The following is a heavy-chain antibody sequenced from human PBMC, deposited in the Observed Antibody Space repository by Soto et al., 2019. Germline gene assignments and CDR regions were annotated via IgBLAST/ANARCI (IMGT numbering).Heavy chain of an antibody. CDR1: GGSISSSTYY. J-gene: IGHJ4*02. CDR2: FFIGGNT. Sequence: PSETLSLTCTVSGGSISSSTYYWGWMRQPPGKGLEWIASFFIGGNTYYNPSLKSRVTISVDTSKNQFSLKLSSVTAADTAVYYCARVNYYGSGSYTPVGFDYWGQGTLVTVSS. D-gene: IGHD3-10*01. V-gene: IGHV4-39*01. CDR3: ARVNYYGSGSYTPVGFDY.